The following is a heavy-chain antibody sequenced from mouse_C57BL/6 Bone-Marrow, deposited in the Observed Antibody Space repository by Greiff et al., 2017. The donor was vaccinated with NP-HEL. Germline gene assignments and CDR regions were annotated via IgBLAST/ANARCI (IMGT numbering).Heavy chain of an antibody. J-gene: IGHJ3*01. CDR3: TTGIYYGSFAY. D-gene: IGHD2-2*01. Sequence: VQLQQSGAELVRPGASVKLSCTASGFNIKDDYMHWVKQRPEQGLEWIGWIDPENGDTEYASKFQGKATITADTSSNTAYLQLSSLTSEDTAVYYCTTGIYYGSFAYWGQGTLVTVSA. CDR2: IDPENGDT. CDR1: GFNIKDDY. V-gene: IGHV14-4*01.